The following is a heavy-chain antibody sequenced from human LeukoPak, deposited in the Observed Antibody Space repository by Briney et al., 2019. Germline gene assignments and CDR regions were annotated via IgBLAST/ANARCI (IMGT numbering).Heavy chain of an antibody. J-gene: IGHJ3*02. CDR1: GGTFSSYA. Sequence: ASVKVSCKASGGTFSSYAISWVRQAPGQGLEWMGGIIPIFGTANYAQKFQGRVTITADKSTSTAYMELSSLRSEDTAVYYCARVVGEMATSDAFDIWGQGTMVTVSS. CDR3: ARVVGEMATSDAFDI. D-gene: IGHD5-24*01. CDR2: IIPIFGTA. V-gene: IGHV1-69*06.